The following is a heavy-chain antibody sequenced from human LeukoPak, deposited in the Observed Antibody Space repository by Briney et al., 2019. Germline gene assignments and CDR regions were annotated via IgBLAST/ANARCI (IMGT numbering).Heavy chain of an antibody. CDR1: GFTFSSYG. J-gene: IGHJ4*02. CDR3: ARDSGGRVYNY. Sequence: GGSLRLSCAASGFTFSSYGMHWVRQAPGKGLEWVALIWYDGNNKYYADSVKGRFTISRDNAKNSLYLQMNSLRAEDTAVYYCARDSGGRVYNYWGQGTLVTVSS. V-gene: IGHV3-33*01. D-gene: IGHD6-13*01. CDR2: IWYDGNNK.